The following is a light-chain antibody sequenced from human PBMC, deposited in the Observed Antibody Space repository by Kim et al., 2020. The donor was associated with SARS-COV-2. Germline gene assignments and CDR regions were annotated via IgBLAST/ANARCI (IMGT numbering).Light chain of an antibody. V-gene: IGLV3-21*03. Sequence: PGKTDRITCGGDNIASKIVRWYLQKPGKAPGLVIYDDGDRPSGIPERFSGSNSGNTATLTISRVEAADEADYYCQVWDSSGDREVFGGGTQLTVL. J-gene: IGLJ3*02. CDR2: DDG. CDR1: NIASKI. CDR3: QVWDSSGDREV.